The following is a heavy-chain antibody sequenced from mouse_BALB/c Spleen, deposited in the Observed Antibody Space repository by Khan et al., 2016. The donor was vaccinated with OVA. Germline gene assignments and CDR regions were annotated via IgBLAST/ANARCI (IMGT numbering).Heavy chain of an antibody. J-gene: IGHJ2*01. D-gene: IGHD1-1*01. V-gene: IGHV1-20*02. CDR2: INPHIGET. Sequence: EVQLQESGPELVKPGASVKISCKASGYSFTGYFMNWVMQSHGKRLEWIGRINPHIGETFYNQKFKEKATLTIDESSSTAYMELRSLASEDSAVYYCARKLGSDFDYWGQGTTHTVSS. CDR1: GYSFTGYF. CDR3: ARKLGSDFDY.